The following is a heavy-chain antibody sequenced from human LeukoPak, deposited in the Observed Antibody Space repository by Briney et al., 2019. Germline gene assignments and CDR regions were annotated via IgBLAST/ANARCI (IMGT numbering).Heavy chain of an antibody. Sequence: SETLSLTCTVSGGSISSSSYYWGWIRQPPGKGLEWIGSIYYSGSTYYNPSLKSRVTISVDTSKNQFSLKLSSVTAADTAVYYCARSYNWKPSGWYFDLWGRGTLVTVSS. V-gene: IGHV4-39*01. CDR3: ARSYNWKPSGWYFDL. CDR1: GGSISSSSYY. J-gene: IGHJ2*01. D-gene: IGHD1-20*01. CDR2: IYYSGST.